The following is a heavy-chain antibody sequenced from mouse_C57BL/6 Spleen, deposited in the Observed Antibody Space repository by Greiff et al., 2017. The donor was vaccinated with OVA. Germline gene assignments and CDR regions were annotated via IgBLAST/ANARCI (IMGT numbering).Heavy chain of an antibody. D-gene: IGHD3-1*01. Sequence: VQLQQPGAELVMPGASVKLSCKASGYTFTSYWMHWVKQRPGQGLEWIGEIDPSDSYTNYNQKFKGKSTLTVDKSSSTAYMQLSSLTSEDSAVYYCARGILGRLFAYWGQGTLVTVSA. V-gene: IGHV1-69*01. CDR1: GYTFTSYW. CDR3: ARGILGRLFAY. J-gene: IGHJ3*01. CDR2: IDPSDSYT.